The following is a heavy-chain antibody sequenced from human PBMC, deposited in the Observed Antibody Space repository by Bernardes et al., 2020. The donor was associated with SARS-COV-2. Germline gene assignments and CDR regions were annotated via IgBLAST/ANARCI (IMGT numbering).Heavy chain of an antibody. J-gene: IGHJ4*02. V-gene: IGHV3-33*01. D-gene: IGHD6-13*01. CDR3: ARESPSSSWHLYYFDY. Sequence: GGSLRLSCAASWFPFSSYCMHWVRQAPGQGLAWGAGLWYDGSNKYYADPLKGRFTISRDNSKNTLYLQMNSLRAEETAVYYCARESPSSSWHLYYFDYWGQGTLVTVSS. CDR1: WFPFSSYC. CDR2: LWYDGSNK.